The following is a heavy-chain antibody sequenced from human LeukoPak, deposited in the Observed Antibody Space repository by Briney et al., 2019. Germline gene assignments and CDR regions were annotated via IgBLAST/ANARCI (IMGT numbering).Heavy chain of an antibody. V-gene: IGHV3-30-3*01. J-gene: IGHJ4*02. CDR3: ATDIVVVVAATAWDY. Sequence: GGSMRLSCAASGFTFSSYAMHWVRQAPGKGLEWVAVISYDGSNKYYADSVKGRFTISRDNSKNTLYLQMNSLRAEDTAVCYCATDIVVVVAATAWDYWGQGTLVTVSS. CDR2: ISYDGSNK. D-gene: IGHD2-15*01. CDR1: GFTFSSYA.